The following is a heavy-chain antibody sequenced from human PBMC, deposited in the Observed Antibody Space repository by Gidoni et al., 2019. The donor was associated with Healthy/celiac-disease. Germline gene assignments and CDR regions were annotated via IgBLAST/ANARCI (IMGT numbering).Heavy chain of an antibody. CDR1: GGSISSSSYY. Sequence: QLQLQESGPGLVKPSETLSLTCTVSGGSISSSSYYWGWIRQPPGKGLEWIGSIYYSGSTYYNPSLKSRVTISVDTSKNQFSLKLSSVTAADTAVYYCARSAAPEYDYVWGSYRTPFDYWGQGTLVTVSS. D-gene: IGHD3-16*02. CDR3: ARSAAPEYDYVWGSYRTPFDY. CDR2: IYYSGST. V-gene: IGHV4-39*01. J-gene: IGHJ4*02.